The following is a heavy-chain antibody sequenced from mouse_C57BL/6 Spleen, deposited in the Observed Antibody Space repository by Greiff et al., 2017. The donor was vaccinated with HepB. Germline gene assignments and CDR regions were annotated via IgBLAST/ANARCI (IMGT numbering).Heavy chain of an antibody. CDR2: IYPRSGNT. CDR1: GYTFTSYG. J-gene: IGHJ3*01. Sequence: VQLQQSGAELARPGASVKLSCKASGYTFTSYGISWVKQRTGQGLEWIGEIYPRSGNTYYNEKFKGKATLTADKSSSTAYMELRSLTSEDSAVYFCAREDDGYYRGLAYWGQGTLVTVSA. V-gene: IGHV1-81*01. D-gene: IGHD2-3*01. CDR3: AREDDGYYRGLAY.